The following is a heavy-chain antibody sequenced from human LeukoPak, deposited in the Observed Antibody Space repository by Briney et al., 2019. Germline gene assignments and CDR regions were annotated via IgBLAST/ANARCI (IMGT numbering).Heavy chain of an antibody. CDR1: GFTFSSYW. V-gene: IGHV3-74*01. Sequence: GGSLRLSCAASGFTFSSYWMHWVRRAPGKGLVWVSRISGDESSTSYADSVKGRFTISRDNAKNTLFLQMNSLRAEDTAVYYCARDRAKVIATLMEWGQGTLVTVSS. CDR3: ARDRAKVIATLME. D-gene: IGHD2-21*01. CDR2: ISGDESST. J-gene: IGHJ4*02.